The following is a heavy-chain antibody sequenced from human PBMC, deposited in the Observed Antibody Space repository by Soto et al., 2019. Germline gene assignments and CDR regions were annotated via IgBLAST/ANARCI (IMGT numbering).Heavy chain of an antibody. CDR2: ISGFNGQT. Sequence: QVQLVQSGPEVQKPGASVKVSCKASGNTFASHGFSWVRQAPGQGLEWMGWISGFNGQTNYALQFPGRVTLTTDTSTSTAYMELRSLRSDDTAVYFCARVDPRGVAVVRDYWGQGTLVTVSS. CDR1: GNTFASHG. V-gene: IGHV1-18*01. J-gene: IGHJ4*02. CDR3: ARVDPRGVAVVRDY. D-gene: IGHD3-10*01.